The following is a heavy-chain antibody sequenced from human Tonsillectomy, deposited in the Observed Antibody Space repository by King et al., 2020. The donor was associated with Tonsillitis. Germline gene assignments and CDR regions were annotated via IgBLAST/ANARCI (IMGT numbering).Heavy chain of an antibody. CDR1: GFTFSSYA. D-gene: IGHD2-2*01. CDR2: ISGSGAST. J-gene: IGHJ4*02. V-gene: IGHV3-23*01. Sequence: VQLLESGGDLVQPGGSLRLSCAASGFTFSSYAMNWVRQAPGKGLEWVSAISGSGASTYYALSVKGRFTISRDNSKNTLYLQMNSLRVEDTAVYYCAKDLMPNIVVVPAAPADYWGQGTLVTVSS. CDR3: AKDLMPNIVVVPAAPADY.